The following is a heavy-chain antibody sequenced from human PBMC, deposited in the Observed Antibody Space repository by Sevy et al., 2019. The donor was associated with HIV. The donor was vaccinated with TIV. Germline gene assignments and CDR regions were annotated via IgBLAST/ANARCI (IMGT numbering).Heavy chain of an antibody. CDR1: GGTFISYA. D-gene: IGHD3-22*01. CDR2: IIPIFGTA. J-gene: IGHJ3*02. CDR3: AREADYYDSSGYGNAFDI. V-gene: IGHV1-69*13. Sequence: ASVKVSCKASGGTFISYAISWVRQAPGQGLEWMGGIIPIFGTANYAQKFQGRVTITADESTSTAYMELSSLRSEDTAVYYCAREADYYDSSGYGNAFDIWGQGTMVTVSS.